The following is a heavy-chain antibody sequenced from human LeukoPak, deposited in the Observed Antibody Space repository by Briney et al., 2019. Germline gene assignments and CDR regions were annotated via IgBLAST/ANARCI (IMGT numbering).Heavy chain of an antibody. D-gene: IGHD3-22*01. CDR3: ARDRDYYDSSDSDY. CDR1: GFTFSSYS. V-gene: IGHV3-21*01. J-gene: IGHJ4*02. CDR2: ISSSSSYI. Sequence: PGGSLRLSCAASGFTFSSYSMNWVRQAPGEGLEWVSSISSSSSYIYYADSVKGRFTISRDNAKNSLYLQMNSLRAEDTAVYYCARDRDYYDSSDSDYWGQGTLVTVSS.